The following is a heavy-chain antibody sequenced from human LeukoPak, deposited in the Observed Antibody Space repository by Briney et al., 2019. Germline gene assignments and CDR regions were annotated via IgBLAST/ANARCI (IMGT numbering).Heavy chain of an antibody. CDR1: GYTFTGYH. J-gene: IGHJ4*02. CDR2: INPKNGGT. V-gene: IGHV1-2*02. Sequence: ASVKVSCKASGYTFTGYHMHWVRQAPGQGLEWMGWINPKNGGTFYSQKFQGRVTMTRDTSISTAYMELSELKSDDTAVYFCARDTAWGSLVSDYWGQGTLVAVSS. D-gene: IGHD7-27*01. CDR3: ARDTAWGSLVSDY.